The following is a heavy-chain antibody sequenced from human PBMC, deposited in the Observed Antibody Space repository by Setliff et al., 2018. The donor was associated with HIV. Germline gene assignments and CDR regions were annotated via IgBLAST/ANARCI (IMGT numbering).Heavy chain of an antibody. D-gene: IGHD3-9*01. CDR3: ATLRTYGILTGYYNDHYFYMDV. CDR2: IYYSGST. CDR1: GGSISSGFYY. V-gene: IGHV4-31*03. Sequence: PSETLSLTCTVSGGSISSGFYYWTWIRQHPGKGLEWIGYIYYSGSTYYNPSLKSRVTISVDTSNNQFSLKLSSVTAADTAVYFCATLRTYGILTGYYNDHYFYMDVWGKGTTVTVSS. J-gene: IGHJ6*03.